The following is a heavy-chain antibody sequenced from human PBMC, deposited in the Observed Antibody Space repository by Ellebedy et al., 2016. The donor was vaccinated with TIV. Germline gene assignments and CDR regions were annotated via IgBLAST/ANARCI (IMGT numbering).Heavy chain of an antibody. J-gene: IGHJ5*02. D-gene: IGHD3-10*01. CDR2: INYSGST. CDR3: ARHVGGSRGWFSP. CDR1: GGSISSYY. Sequence: SETLSLTCTVSGGSISSYYWSWIRQSPGKGLEWIGYINYSGSTNYNPSLKSRVTISVDTSKNQFSLKLNSLTAADTAVYYCARHVGGSRGWFSPWGQGTRVTVSS. V-gene: IGHV4-59*08.